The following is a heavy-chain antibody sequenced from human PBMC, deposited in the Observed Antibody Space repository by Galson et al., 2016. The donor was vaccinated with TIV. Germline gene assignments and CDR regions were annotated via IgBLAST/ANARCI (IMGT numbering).Heavy chain of an antibody. Sequence: SLRLSCAVSGFSLKDYGTHWVRQAPGKGLEWVAVIGYDGTTKYYADSVNGRFTISRDTSTNTLSLRMDSLIGEDTAMYYCARQPVDFLTGPINYYYGMDVWGQGTPVIVSS. V-gene: IGHV3-33*01. CDR1: GFSLKDYG. D-gene: IGHD3-9*01. CDR3: ARQPVDFLTGPINYYYGMDV. J-gene: IGHJ6*02. CDR2: IGYDGTTK.